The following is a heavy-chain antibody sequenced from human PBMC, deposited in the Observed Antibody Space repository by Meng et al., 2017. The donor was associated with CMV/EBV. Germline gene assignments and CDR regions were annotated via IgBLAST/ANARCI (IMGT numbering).Heavy chain of an antibody. D-gene: IGHD4-17*01. Sequence: GGSLRLSCAASGFTFSSYWMHWVRQAPGKGLVWVSRINSDGSSTSYADSVKGRFTISRDNAKNTLYLQMNSLRAGDTAVYYCAREVAYEPTGKLTYYFDYWGQGTLVTVSS. CDR3: AREVAYEPTGKLTYYFDY. J-gene: IGHJ4*02. CDR2: INSDGSST. CDR1: GFTFSSYW. V-gene: IGHV3-74*01.